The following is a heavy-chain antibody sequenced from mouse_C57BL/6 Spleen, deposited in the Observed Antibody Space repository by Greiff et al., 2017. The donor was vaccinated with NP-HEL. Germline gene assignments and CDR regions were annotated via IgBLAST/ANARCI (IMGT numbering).Heavy chain of an antibody. CDR3: ARDYDYDDYAMDY. CDR2: IYPGSGNT. V-gene: IGHV1-76*01. Sequence: QVQLKESGAELVRPGASVKLSCKASGYTFTDYYINWVKQRPGQGLEWIARIYPGSGNTYYNEKFKGKATLTAEKSSSTAYMQLSSLTSEDSAVYFCARDYDYDDYAMDYWGQGTSVTVSS. J-gene: IGHJ4*01. CDR1: GYTFTDYY. D-gene: IGHD2-4*01.